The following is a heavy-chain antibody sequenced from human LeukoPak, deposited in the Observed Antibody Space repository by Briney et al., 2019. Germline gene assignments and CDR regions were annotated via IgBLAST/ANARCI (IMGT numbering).Heavy chain of an antibody. CDR1: GGYINSGNYY. V-gene: IGHV4-61*02. CDR3: ARGDYYASGTLDY. D-gene: IGHD3-10*01. Sequence: SETLSLTCTVSGGYINSGNYYYTWIRQPAGKGLEWIGRIYTNGNTNYNPSLKSRVTISIDTSKNQFSLRLNSVTAADTAVYYCARGDYYASGTLDYWGQGTLVGVSS. J-gene: IGHJ4*02. CDR2: IYTNGNT.